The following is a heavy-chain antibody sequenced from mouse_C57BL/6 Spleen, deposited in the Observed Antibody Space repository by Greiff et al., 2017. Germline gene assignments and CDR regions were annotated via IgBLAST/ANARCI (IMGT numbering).Heavy chain of an antibody. Sequence: DVKLVESGGGLVQPGGSLSLSCAASGFTFTDYYMSWVRQPPGKALEWLGFIRNKANGYTTEYSASVKGRFTISRDNSQSILYLQMNALRAEDSATYYCARWDTTVVEGYFDVWGTGTTVTVSS. CDR1: GFTFTDYY. CDR3: ARWDTTVVEGYFDV. D-gene: IGHD1-1*01. CDR2: IRNKANGYTT. J-gene: IGHJ1*03. V-gene: IGHV7-3*01.